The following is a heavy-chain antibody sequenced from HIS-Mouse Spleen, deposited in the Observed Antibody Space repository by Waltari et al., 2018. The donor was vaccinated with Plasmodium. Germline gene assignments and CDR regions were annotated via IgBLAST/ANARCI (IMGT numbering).Heavy chain of an antibody. J-gene: IGHJ1*01. CDR3: ARVLGYKAAAGTFVEYFQH. D-gene: IGHD6-13*01. CDR2: INPNSGGT. CDR1: GSTFTGYY. V-gene: IGHV1-2*02. Sequence: QVQLVQSGAEVKKPGASVKVSCQASGSTFTGYYMQWARQAPGQGLEWMGWINPNSGGTNYAQKFQGRVTMTRDTSISTAYMELSRLRSDDTAVYYCARVLGYKAAAGTFVEYFQHWGQGTLVTVSS.